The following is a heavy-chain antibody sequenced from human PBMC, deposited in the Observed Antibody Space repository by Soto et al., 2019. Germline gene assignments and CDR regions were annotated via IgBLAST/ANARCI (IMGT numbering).Heavy chain of an antibody. J-gene: IGHJ4*02. CDR1: GLTFSNHN. Sequence: EVQLVESGGGFVQPGGSLRLSCEGSGLTFSNHNMNWVRQAPGKGLEWVSFITGSGSVIYYADSVKGRFTISRDNAKSSLYLQMNSLRDEDTAVYYCASGCPNGGCWMMNWGQGTLFTVSS. CDR3: ASGCPNGGCWMMN. CDR2: ITGSGSVI. D-gene: IGHD2-8*01. V-gene: IGHV3-48*02.